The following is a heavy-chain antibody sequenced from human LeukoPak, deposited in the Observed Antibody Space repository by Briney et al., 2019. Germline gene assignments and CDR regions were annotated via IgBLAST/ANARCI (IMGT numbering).Heavy chain of an antibody. Sequence: GGSLRLSCAASGFIFTSYSMTWVRQAPGKGLEWVSYISSSSSTIYYADSVKGRFTISRDNAKNSLYLQMNSLRAEDTAVYYCARQRAGFTVTTSDYWGQGTLVTVSS. CDR3: ARQRAGFTVTTSDY. CDR1: GFIFTSYS. J-gene: IGHJ4*02. CDR2: ISSSSSTI. D-gene: IGHD4-17*01. V-gene: IGHV3-48*01.